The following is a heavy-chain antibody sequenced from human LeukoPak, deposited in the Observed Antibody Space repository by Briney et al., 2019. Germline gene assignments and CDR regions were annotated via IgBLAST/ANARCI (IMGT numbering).Heavy chain of an antibody. V-gene: IGHV4-59*01. Sequence: SETLSLTCTVSGGSISSYYWSWIRQPPGKGLEWIGFIYDSGSTNYNPSLKSRVTISVDTSKNQFSLKLRSVTAADTAVYFCARGRASSSTWYNTYYYYFYMDVWGKGTTVTVSS. D-gene: IGHD1-1*01. CDR3: ARGRASSSTWYNTYYYYFYMDV. CDR1: GGSISSYY. J-gene: IGHJ6*03. CDR2: IYDSGST.